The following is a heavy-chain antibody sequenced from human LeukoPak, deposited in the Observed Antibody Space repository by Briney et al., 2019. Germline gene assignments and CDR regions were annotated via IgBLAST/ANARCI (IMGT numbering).Heavy chain of an antibody. D-gene: IGHD2-2*01. V-gene: IGHV4-4*02. Sequence: PSGTRSLTCAVSGGSISSSNWWSWVRQPPGKGLEWIGEIYHSGSTNYNPSLKSRVTISVDKSKNQFSLKLSSVTAADTAVYYCARGYCSSTSCYYFDYWGQGTLVTVSS. CDR3: ARGYCSSTSCYYFDY. CDR2: IYHSGST. J-gene: IGHJ4*02. CDR1: GGSISSSNW.